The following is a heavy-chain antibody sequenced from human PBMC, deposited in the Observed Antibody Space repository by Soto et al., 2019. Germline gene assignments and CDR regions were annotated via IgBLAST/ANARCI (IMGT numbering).Heavy chain of an antibody. V-gene: IGHV1-46*01. CDR3: ARDLDTSGYYLYYGMDV. J-gene: IGHJ6*02. D-gene: IGHD3-22*01. Sequence: ASVKVSCKASGYTFTSYYMHWVRQAPGQGLEWMGIINPSGGSTTYAQKFQGRVTMTRDTSTTTVYMELSSLRSEDTAVYYCARDLDTSGYYLYYGMDVWGQGTTVTVSS. CDR1: GYTFTSYY. CDR2: INPSGGST.